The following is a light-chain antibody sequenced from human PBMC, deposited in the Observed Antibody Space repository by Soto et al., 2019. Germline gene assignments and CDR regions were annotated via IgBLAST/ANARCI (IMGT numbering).Light chain of an antibody. CDR2: SAS. Sequence: DIQMTQSPYSLAASVGDSVTITCRASQNIRTYLKWYQQKPGRAPKLLIHSASALPSGVPSRFSGSGSGTEFTLTMSGLQPEDFATYYCQQGHSTPYTFGQGTKVEIK. CDR1: QNIRTY. J-gene: IGKJ2*01. CDR3: QQGHSTPYT. V-gene: IGKV1-39*01.